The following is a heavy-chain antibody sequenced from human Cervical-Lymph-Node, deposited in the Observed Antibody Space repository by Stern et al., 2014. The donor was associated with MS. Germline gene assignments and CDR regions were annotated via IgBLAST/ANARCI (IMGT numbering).Heavy chain of an antibody. V-gene: IGHV4-59*01. CDR2: IYSDGST. J-gene: IGHJ5*01. CDR3: ARVTGRGTRQNWFDS. D-gene: IGHD1-26*01. CDR1: GGYMSSKY. Sequence: QVQLQESGPGLVKPSETVSLTCTVSGGYMSSKYWNWIRQPPGKGLEWIGYIYSDGSTNYNPYLKSRVIISLATSTIQFPLSLTSVTAADTAVYYCARVTGRGTRQNWFDSWGQGTLVPVPS.